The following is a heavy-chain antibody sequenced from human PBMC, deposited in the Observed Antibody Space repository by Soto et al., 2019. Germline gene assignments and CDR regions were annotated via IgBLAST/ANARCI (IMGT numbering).Heavy chain of an antibody. CDR1: GACISSGGYS. D-gene: IGHD2-2*01. V-gene: IGHV4-30-2*01. CDR2: IYHSGST. CDR3: VRGDCSSPSSNGMDV. J-gene: IGHJ6*04. Sequence: SETLSLTCAVSGACISSGGYSWSWIRQPTGKRLERIGYIYHSGSTYYNPSLKSRVPISVDRSKNQFSLKLSSVTAADTAVYSCVRGDCSSPSSNGMDVRHTETTRTASS.